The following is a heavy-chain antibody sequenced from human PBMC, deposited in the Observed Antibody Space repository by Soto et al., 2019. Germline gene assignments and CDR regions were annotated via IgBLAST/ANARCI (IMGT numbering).Heavy chain of an antibody. J-gene: IGHJ5*02. CDR3: ARDWWGVDVDMNKNWHDP. Sequence: ASVKVSCKASGYTFTSYGISWVRQAPGQGLEWMGWISAYSGDTKYAQNLQGRVTMTTDTSTSTVYMEVRSLRSDDTAIYYCARDWWGVDVDMNKNWHDPWGQGTMVTVSS. D-gene: IGHD5-12*01. CDR1: GYTFTSYG. CDR2: ISAYSGDT. V-gene: IGHV1-18*01.